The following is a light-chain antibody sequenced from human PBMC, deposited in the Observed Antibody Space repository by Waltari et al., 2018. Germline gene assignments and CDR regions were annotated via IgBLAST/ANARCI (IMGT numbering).Light chain of an antibody. V-gene: IGLV3-10*01. CDR2: EDT. Sequence: SYELTQPPSVSVSPGQTARITRSGAALPKKYVDWYQQKSGQAPVLVIYEDTERPSGIPERFSGSSSGTMATLTISGAQVEDEADYYCYSGDDSGNQEVFGGGTKLTVL. J-gene: IGLJ2*01. CDR1: ALPKKY. CDR3: YSGDDSGNQEV.